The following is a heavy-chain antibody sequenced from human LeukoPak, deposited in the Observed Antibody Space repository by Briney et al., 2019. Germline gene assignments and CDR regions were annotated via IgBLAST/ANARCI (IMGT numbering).Heavy chain of an antibody. J-gene: IGHJ4*02. V-gene: IGHV1-46*01. Sequence: GASVKVSCKASGYTFTSYYIHWVRQAAGQGLEWMGIINPSGGSTSYAQKFQGRVTMTRDTSTSTVYMELSSLRSEDTAVYYCARARFGEEDYFDYWGQGTLVTVSS. CDR2: INPSGGST. CDR1: GYTFTSYY. CDR3: ARARFGEEDYFDY. D-gene: IGHD3-10*01.